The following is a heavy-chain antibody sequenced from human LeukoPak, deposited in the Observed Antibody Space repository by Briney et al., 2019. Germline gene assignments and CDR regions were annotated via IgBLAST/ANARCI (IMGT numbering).Heavy chain of an antibody. J-gene: IGHJ6*03. CDR3: AKSQRGYYPRRTYYYYMDV. CDR1: GFTFSSYA. D-gene: IGHD1-26*01. CDR2: ISGSGDST. V-gene: IGHV3-23*01. Sequence: GGPLRLSCAASGFTFSSYAMSWVRQAPGKGLEWVSAISGSGDSTYYADSVKGRFTISRDNSKKTLYLQLNSLRAEDTAVYYCAKSQRGYYPRRTYYYYMDVGGKGTTVTVSS.